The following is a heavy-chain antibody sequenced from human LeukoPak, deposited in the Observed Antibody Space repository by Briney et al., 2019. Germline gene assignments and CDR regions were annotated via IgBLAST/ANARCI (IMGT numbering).Heavy chain of an antibody. CDR1: GGSFSGYY. Sequence: PSETLSLTCAVYGGSFSGYYWSWIRQPPGKGLEWIGEINHSGSTNYNPSLKSRVTMSVDTSKNQFSLKLSSVTAADTAVYYCARGGLSSSYSYWGQGTLVTVSS. CDR2: INHSGST. V-gene: IGHV4-34*01. D-gene: IGHD6-6*01. CDR3: ARGGLSSSYSY. J-gene: IGHJ4*02.